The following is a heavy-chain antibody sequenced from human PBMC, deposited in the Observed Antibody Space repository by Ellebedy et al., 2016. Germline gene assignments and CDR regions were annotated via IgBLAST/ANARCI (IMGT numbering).Heavy chain of an antibody. CDR2: VNTFSGNT. Sequence: ASVKVSCXASGYTFTTFSITWVRQVPGQGLEWMGFVNTFSGNTKFAQKFQGRVSMTTDSSTHTAYMDLRSLRSDDTAMYYCARDKQIVVVITGPYYYYYGMDVWGQGTTVTVSS. V-gene: IGHV1-18*04. D-gene: IGHD3-22*01. CDR1: GYTFTTFS. CDR3: ARDKQIVVVITGPYYYYYGMDV. J-gene: IGHJ6*02.